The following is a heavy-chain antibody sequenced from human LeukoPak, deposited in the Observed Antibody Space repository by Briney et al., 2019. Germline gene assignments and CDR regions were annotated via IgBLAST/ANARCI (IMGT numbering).Heavy chain of an antibody. J-gene: IGHJ4*02. CDR2: ISNTGGFT. D-gene: IGHD3-22*01. CDR3: AKGSDSSDSSLFDY. CDR1: GFTFSSYS. Sequence: PGGSLRLSCAASGFTFSSYSMNWVRQAPGKGLEWVCSISNTGGFTYHADSMKGRFTISRDNSKNTLFLQMNSLRAEDTAVYYCAKGSDSSDSSLFDYWGQGTLVTVSS. V-gene: IGHV3-23*01.